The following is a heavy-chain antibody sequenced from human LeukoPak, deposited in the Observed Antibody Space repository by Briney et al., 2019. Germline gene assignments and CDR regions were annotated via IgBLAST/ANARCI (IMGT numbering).Heavy chain of an antibody. CDR3: ARDILGYTTSWYRFDY. CDR2: ISGYNGNT. D-gene: IGHD6-13*01. J-gene: IGHJ4*02. Sequence: ASVKVSCKASGYNFNNYGISWVRQAPGQGLEWMGWISGYNGNTKSAQKLQDRVTMTTDTSTNTAYMELRSLRSDDTAVHYCARDILGYTTSWYRFDYWGQGSQVTVSS. V-gene: IGHV1-18*01. CDR1: GYNFNNYG.